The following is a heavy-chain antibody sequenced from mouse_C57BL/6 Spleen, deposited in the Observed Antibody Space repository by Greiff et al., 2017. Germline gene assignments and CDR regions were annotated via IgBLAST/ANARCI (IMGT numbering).Heavy chain of an antibody. CDR1: GFTFSSYT. Sequence: EVQLVESGGGLVKPGGSLKLSCAASGFTFSSYTMSWVRQTPEKRLEWVATISGGGGNTYYPDSVKGRFTISIDNATNTLYLQMSSLRSEDTALYYCARHRDSSGYGFAYWGQGTLVTVSA. V-gene: IGHV5-9*01. D-gene: IGHD3-2*02. J-gene: IGHJ3*01. CDR2: ISGGGGNT. CDR3: ARHRDSSGYGFAY.